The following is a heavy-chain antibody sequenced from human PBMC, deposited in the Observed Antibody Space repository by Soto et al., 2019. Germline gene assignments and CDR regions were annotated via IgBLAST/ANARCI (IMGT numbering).Heavy chain of an antibody. CDR1: GFTFSSYG. CDR2: ISYDGSNK. J-gene: IGHJ6*02. Sequence: GGSLRLSCAASGFTFSSYGMHWVRQAPGKGLEWVAVISYDGSNKYYADSVKGRFTISRDNSKNTLYLQMNSLRAEDTAVYYCAKALVWGIYYYYGMDVWGQGTTVTVSS. V-gene: IGHV3-30*18. CDR3: AKALVWGIYYYYGMDV. D-gene: IGHD2-8*01.